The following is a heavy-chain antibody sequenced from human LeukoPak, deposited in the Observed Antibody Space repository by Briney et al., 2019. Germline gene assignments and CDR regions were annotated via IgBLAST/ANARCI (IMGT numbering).Heavy chain of an antibody. J-gene: IGHJ5*02. V-gene: IGHV4-39*07. CDR2: IYYSGGT. Sequence: SSETLSLTCTVSGGSISSSSYYWGWIRQPPGKGLEWIGSIYYSGGTYYNPSLKSRVTISVDTSKNQFSLKLSSVTAADTAVYYCARAGPRIAARANWFDPWGQGTLVTVSS. CDR1: GGSISSSSYY. CDR3: ARAGPRIAARANWFDP. D-gene: IGHD6-6*01.